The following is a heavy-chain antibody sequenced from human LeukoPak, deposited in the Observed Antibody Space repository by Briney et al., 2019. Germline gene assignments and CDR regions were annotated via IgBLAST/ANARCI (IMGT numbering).Heavy chain of an antibody. D-gene: IGHD5-24*01. CDR2: IYYSGST. CDR1: GGSISSSRYY. CDR3: AGDGYKTNWYFDL. Sequence: PSETLSLTCTVSGGSISSSRYYWGWIRQPPGKGLEWIGSIYYSGSTYYNPSLRSRVTISVDTSKNQFSLKLSSVTAADTAVYYCAGDGYKTNWYFDLWGRGTLVTVSS. V-gene: IGHV4-39*07. J-gene: IGHJ2*01.